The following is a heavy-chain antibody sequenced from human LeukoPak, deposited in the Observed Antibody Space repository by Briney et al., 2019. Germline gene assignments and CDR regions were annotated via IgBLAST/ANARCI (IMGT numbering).Heavy chain of an antibody. CDR1: GFTFSSYG. J-gene: IGHJ4*02. CDR3: ATEHWGPNS. Sequence: GGSLRLSCAASGFTFSSYGMHWVRQAPGKGLEWLANIKGDGSDKNYVDSVKGRFTISRDNAKISLFLQMSSLRGEDTALYYCATEHWGPNSWGQGTLVTVSS. CDR2: IKGDGSDK. V-gene: IGHV3-7*01. D-gene: IGHD3-16*01.